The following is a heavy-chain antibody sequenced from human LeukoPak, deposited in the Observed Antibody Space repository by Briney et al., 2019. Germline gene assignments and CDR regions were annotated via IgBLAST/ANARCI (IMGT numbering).Heavy chain of an antibody. J-gene: IGHJ4*02. Sequence: SETLSLTCAVYGGSFSGYNWTWIRQPPGKGLEWIGEISHNGSTNYNPSLKSRVTISVDTSKNQFSLKLSSVTAADTAVYYCARPSGATPFKRFDYWGQGTLVTVSS. CDR1: GGSFSGYN. CDR3: ARPSGATPFKRFDY. D-gene: IGHD1-26*01. V-gene: IGHV4-34*01. CDR2: ISHNGST.